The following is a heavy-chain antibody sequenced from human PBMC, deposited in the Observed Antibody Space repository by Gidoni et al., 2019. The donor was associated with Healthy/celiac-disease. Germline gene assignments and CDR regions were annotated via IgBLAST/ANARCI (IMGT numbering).Heavy chain of an antibody. CDR2: IRSKANSYAT. CDR1: GFTFSGSA. CDR3: TRHVQNPISGSSAGGDY. D-gene: IGHD1-26*01. J-gene: IGHJ4*02. V-gene: IGHV3-73*02. Sequence: EVQLVESGGGLVQPGGSLKLSCAASGFTFSGSAMHWVRQASGKGLEWVGRIRSKANSYATAYAASVKGRFTISRDESKNTAYLQMNSLKTEDTAVYYCTRHVQNPISGSSAGGDYWGQGTLVTVSS.